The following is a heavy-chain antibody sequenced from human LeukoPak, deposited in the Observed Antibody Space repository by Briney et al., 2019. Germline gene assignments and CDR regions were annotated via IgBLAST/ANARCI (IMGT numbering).Heavy chain of an antibody. D-gene: IGHD4-17*01. CDR1: GGSISSYY. V-gene: IGHV4-59*01. Sequence: SETVSLTCTVSGGSISSYYWSWIRQPPGKGLEWIGYIYYSGSTNYNPSLKSRVTISVDTSKNQFSLKLSSVTAADTAVYYCARDYGDYGDAFDIWGQGTMVTVSS. CDR2: IYYSGST. CDR3: ARDYGDYGDAFDI. J-gene: IGHJ3*02.